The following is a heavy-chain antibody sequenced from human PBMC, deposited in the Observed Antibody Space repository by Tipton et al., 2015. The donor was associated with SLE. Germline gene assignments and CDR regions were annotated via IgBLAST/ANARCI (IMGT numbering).Heavy chain of an antibody. V-gene: IGHV1-2*02. J-gene: IGHJ3*02. CDR3: ARARIRIFAVVNDPMDI. CDR2: IHPKTGGT. Sequence: QVQLVQSGPEVKKPGASMKVSCKTSGYTFTGYYIHWLRQAPGQGLEWMGWIHPKTGGTNYAQSFQGRVTMTRDTSISTAYMELRSLRSDDTALYYCARARIRIFAVVNDPMDIWGQGTIVTVSS. D-gene: IGHD3-3*01. CDR1: GYTFTGYY.